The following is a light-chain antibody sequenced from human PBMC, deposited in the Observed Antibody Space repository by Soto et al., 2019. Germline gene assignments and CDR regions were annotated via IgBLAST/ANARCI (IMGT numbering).Light chain of an antibody. CDR3: LQDYNYPRT. CDR1: QGIRND. Sequence: AIQMTQSPSSLSASVGARVTITCRASQGIRNDLGWYQQKPGKAPKLLIYGASSLQGGVPSRFSGSGSGTDFTLTTSTLQPEDFATDYCLQDYNYPRTFGRGTKVEI. J-gene: IGKJ1*01. CDR2: GAS. V-gene: IGKV1-6*01.